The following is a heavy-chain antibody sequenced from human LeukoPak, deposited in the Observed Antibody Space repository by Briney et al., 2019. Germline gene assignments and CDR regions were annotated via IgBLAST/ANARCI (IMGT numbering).Heavy chain of an antibody. CDR3: AREDRDGYKNYFDY. V-gene: IGHV1-2*02. D-gene: IGHD5-24*01. CDR1: GYTFTGYY. CDR2: INPNSGGT. J-gene: IGHJ4*02. Sequence: GASVKVSCKASGYTFTGYYMHWVRQAPGQGLEWMGWINPNSGGTNYAQKFQGRVPMTRDTSISTAYMELSRLRSDDTAVYYCAREDRDGYKNYFDYWGQGTLVTVSS.